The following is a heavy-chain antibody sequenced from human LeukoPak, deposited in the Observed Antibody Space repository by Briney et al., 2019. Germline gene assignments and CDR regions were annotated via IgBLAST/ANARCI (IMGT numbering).Heavy chain of an antibody. CDR2: IYSGGST. CDR1: GFTVSSNY. D-gene: IGHD2-15*01. V-gene: IGHV3-66*01. J-gene: IGHJ1*01. CDR3: ARAPGYCSGGSCYPAEYFQH. Sequence: PGGSLRLSCAASGFTVSSNYMSWVRQAPGKGLEWVSVIYSGGSTYYADSVKGRFTISRDNSKNTLYLQMNSLRAEDTAVYYCARAPGYCSGGSCYPAEYFQHWGQGTLVTVSS.